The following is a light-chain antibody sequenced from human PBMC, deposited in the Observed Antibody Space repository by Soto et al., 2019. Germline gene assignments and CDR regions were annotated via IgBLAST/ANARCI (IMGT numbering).Light chain of an antibody. J-gene: IGKJ2*01. CDR1: QGISDY. V-gene: IGKV1-27*01. CDR2: DAS. CDR3: QQYHIVPYT. Sequence: DIQMNQSPASLSAFVGDRVTITCRASQGISDYLAWYQQKPGKVPKLLIYDASTLQSGVPSRFSGSRSGTDFTLTIIRLQPEDVATYYCQQYHIVPYTVGPGTKLES.